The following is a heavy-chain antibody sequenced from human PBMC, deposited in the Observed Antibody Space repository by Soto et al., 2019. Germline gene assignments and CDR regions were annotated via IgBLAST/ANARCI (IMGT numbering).Heavy chain of an antibody. V-gene: IGHV3-23*01. Sequence: PGGSLRLSCAVSGFTFSIYAMAWVRQAPGKGLKWVSTISGSGTSAYYADAVQGRFTFSRDNSKNTLYLQMNSLRAEDTAVYYGAKMSDGWYGAFHIWGQGTMVTVSS. D-gene: IGHD6-19*01. CDR1: GFTFSIYA. CDR2: ISGSGTSA. CDR3: AKMSDGWYGAFHI. J-gene: IGHJ3*02.